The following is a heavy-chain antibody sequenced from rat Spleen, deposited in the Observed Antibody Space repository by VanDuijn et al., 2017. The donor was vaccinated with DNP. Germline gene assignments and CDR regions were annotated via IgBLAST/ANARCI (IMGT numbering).Heavy chain of an antibody. CDR1: GYTFTSYS. CDR2: IHTGSGAT. CDR3: ARGSGGVWCAF. D-gene: IGHD1-1*01. Sequence: QVQLQQSGAELAKPGSSVKISCKASGYTFTSYSIGWIKQTTGHGLEYIGYIHTGSGATNYNAKCKGKATLTVDKSSSTAYMQLSGLTADDSAVYYWARGSGGVWCAFWGQGTVVSVSS. J-gene: IGHJ3*01. V-gene: IGHV1-43*01.